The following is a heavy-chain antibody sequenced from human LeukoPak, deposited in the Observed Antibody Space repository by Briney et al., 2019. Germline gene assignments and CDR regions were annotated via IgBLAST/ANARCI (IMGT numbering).Heavy chain of an antibody. D-gene: IGHD3-22*01. CDR3: ATTPGDSSGYYYVLDY. J-gene: IGHJ4*02. CDR2: FDPEDGET. V-gene: IGHV1-24*01. CDR1: GYTLTELS. Sequence: ASVKVSCKVSGYTLTELSMHWVRQAPGKGLEWMGGFDPEDGETIYAQKFQGRVTMTEDISTDTAYMELSSLRSEDTAVYYCATTPGDSSGYYYVLDYWGQGTLVTVSP.